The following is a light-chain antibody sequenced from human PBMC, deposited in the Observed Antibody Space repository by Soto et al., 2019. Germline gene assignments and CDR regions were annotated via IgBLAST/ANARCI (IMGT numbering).Light chain of an antibody. J-gene: IGKJ1*01. CDR1: QSINAW. CDR2: DVS. CDR3: QQYHRYST. V-gene: IGKV1-5*01. Sequence: DIQMTQSPSTLSASVGDRVTITCRASQSINAWLAWYQQKPGKAPKLLIHDVSTLDSGVPSRFSGSASGTEFTLTISYLESDDFATYYCQQYHRYSTFGQGTKVDIK.